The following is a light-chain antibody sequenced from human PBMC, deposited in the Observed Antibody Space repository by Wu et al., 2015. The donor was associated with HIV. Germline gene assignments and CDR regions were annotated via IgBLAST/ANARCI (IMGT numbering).Light chain of an antibody. CDR3: QQYGGSPGRYT. J-gene: IGKJ2*01. V-gene: IGKV3-20*01. CDR1: QSVSSSY. Sequence: EIVLTQSPATLSLSPGERATLSCRTSQSVSSSYLAWYQQKFGQAPRLLIYGASTRATGIPDFTLTISRLEPEDFAVYYCQQYGGSPGRYTFGQGTKLEIK. CDR2: GAS.